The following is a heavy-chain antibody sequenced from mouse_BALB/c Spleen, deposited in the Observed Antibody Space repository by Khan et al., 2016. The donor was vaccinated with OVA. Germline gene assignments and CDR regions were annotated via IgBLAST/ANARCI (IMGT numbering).Heavy chain of an antibody. Sequence: QVQLQQSGAELVRPGVSVKISCKGSGYTFTDYAMHWVKQSHAKSLEWIGVISTYYGDADYKQKFKGKATMNVDKSSSTAYMELARLTSEDSAIDYCARGRGNSRFAYWGQGTLVTVSA. CDR1: GYTFTDYA. CDR2: ISTYYGDA. D-gene: IGHD2-1*01. J-gene: IGHJ3*01. CDR3: ARGRGNSRFAY. V-gene: IGHV1S137*01.